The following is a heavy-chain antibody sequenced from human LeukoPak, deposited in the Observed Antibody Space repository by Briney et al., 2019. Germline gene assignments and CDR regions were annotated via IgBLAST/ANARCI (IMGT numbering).Heavy chain of an antibody. V-gene: IGHV3-30*04. CDR1: GFTFSSYA. CDR3: ARDAITMVRGGGPFDY. D-gene: IGHD3-10*01. J-gene: IGHJ4*02. Sequence: GRSLSLSCAASGFTFSSYAMHWVRQAPGKGLEWVAVISYDGSNKYYADSVKGRFTISRSNSKNTLYLQMNSLRAEDTAVYYCARDAITMVRGGGPFDYWGQGTLVTVSS. CDR2: ISYDGSNK.